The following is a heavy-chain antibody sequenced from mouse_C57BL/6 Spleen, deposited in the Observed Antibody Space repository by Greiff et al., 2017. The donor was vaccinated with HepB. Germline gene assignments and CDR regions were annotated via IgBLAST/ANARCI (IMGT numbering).Heavy chain of an antibody. J-gene: IGHJ4*01. D-gene: IGHD1-1*01. CDR3: ASYYYGSRKNAMDY. CDR2: INPSSGYT. Sequence: VQLQESGAELAKPGASVKLSYKASGYTFTSYWMHWVKQRPGQGLEWIGYINPSSGYTKYNQKFKDKATLTADKSSSTAYMQLSSLTYEDSAVYYCASYYYGSRKNAMDYWGQGTSVTVSS. CDR1: GYTFTSYW. V-gene: IGHV1-7*01.